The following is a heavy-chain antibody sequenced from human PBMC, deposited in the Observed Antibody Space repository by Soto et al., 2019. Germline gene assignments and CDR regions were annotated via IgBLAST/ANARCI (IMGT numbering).Heavy chain of an antibody. CDR2: ISSSSSTI. D-gene: IGHD5-18*01. V-gene: IGHV3-48*02. CDR3: ARREWLWIDY. J-gene: IGHJ4*02. Sequence: EVQLVESGGGLVQPGGSLSLSCAASGFTFSSYSMNWVRQAPGKGLEWVSYISSSSSTIYYADSVKGRFTISRDNAKYSLYLQMNSLRDEDTAVYYCARREWLWIDYWGQGTLGTVSS. CDR1: GFTFSSYS.